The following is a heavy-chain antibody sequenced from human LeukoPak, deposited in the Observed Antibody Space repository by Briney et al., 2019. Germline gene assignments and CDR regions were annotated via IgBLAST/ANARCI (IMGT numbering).Heavy chain of an antibody. CDR1: GYTFNNYA. Sequence: ASVKVSCKGTGYTFNNYAINWVRQAPGQGLEWIGWISTRTGNPTYAQDFRGRFVFSLDTSVSTAYLQISSLKAEDTAVFYCARVTPMDYIDYWGQGTLVTVSS. V-gene: IGHV7-4-1*02. CDR3: ARVTPMDYIDY. CDR2: ISTRTGNP. D-gene: IGHD5-18*01. J-gene: IGHJ4*02.